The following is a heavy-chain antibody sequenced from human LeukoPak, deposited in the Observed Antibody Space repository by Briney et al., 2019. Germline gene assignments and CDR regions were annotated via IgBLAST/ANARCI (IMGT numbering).Heavy chain of an antibody. J-gene: IGHJ6*03. CDR1: GYTFTSYG. CDR2: MNPNSGNT. Sequence: ASVKVSCKASGYTFTSYGISWVRQATGQGLEWMGWMNPNSGNTGYAQKFQGRVTITRNTSISTAYMELSSLRSEDTAVYYCARGLKQQLARYYYYYYMDVWGKGTTVTVSS. CDR3: ARGLKQQLARYYYYYYMDV. V-gene: IGHV1-8*03. D-gene: IGHD6-13*01.